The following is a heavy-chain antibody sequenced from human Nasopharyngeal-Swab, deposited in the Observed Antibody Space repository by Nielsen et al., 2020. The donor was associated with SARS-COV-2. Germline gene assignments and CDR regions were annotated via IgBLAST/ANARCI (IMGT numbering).Heavy chain of an antibody. J-gene: IGHJ4*02. D-gene: IGHD4-23*01. CDR2: IDTYGCLT. V-gene: IGHV3-74*01. Sequence: ESLNISCAGSGSTFGSFLIHWVRPVPRKGLLWVSRIDTYGCLTDYPDSVKGRFTISRDNAKNTLYLHMNSLTGEDTAVYYCTRDIGGEYGFWGQGTLVTVS. CDR1: GSTFGSFL. CDR3: TRDIGGEYGF.